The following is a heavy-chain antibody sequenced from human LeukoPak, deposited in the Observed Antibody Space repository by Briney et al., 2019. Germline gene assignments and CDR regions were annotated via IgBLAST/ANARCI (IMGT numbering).Heavy chain of an antibody. Sequence: GGSLRLSCAASGFTFSDYYMSWIRQAPGKGLEWVSYISSSSSYTNYADSVKGRFTISRDNAKNSLYLQMNSLRAEDTAVYYCAKEGSDAFDIWGQGTMVTVSS. CDR1: GFTFSDYY. CDR3: AKEGSDAFDI. CDR2: ISSSSSYT. V-gene: IGHV3-11*06. J-gene: IGHJ3*02.